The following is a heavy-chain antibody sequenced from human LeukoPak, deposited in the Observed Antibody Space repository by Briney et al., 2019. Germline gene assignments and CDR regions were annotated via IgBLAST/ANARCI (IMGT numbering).Heavy chain of an antibody. Sequence: SVKVSCKASGGTFSSYAISWVRQAPGQGLEWMGGIIPIFGTANYAQKFQGRVTITADESTSTAYMELSSLRSEDTAVYYCARGRELGYAFDIWGQGTMVTVSS. CDR1: GGTFSSYA. V-gene: IGHV1-69*01. J-gene: IGHJ3*02. CDR2: IIPIFGTA. D-gene: IGHD7-27*01. CDR3: ARGRELGYAFDI.